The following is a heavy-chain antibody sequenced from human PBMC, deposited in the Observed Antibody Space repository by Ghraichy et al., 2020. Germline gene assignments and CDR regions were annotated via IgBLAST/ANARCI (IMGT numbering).Heavy chain of an antibody. CDR2: ISSSSSTK. CDR3: ARVRWSGLDY. CDR1: GFTFSSYS. D-gene: IGHD1-1*01. J-gene: IGHJ4*02. Sequence: GGSLRLSCAASGFTFSSYSMNWVRQAPGKGLEWVSYISSSSSTKYCADSVKGRFTISRDNAKNSMYLQMNSLRDEDTAVYYCARVRWSGLDYWGQGTLVTVSS. V-gene: IGHV3-48*02.